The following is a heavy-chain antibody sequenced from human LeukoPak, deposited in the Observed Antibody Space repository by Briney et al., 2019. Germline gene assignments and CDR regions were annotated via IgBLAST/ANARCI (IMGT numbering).Heavy chain of an antibody. CDR2: IKQDGSEK. D-gene: IGHD2-15*01. V-gene: IGHV3-7*01. Sequence: GGSLRLSCAASGFTFSSYWMSWVGQAPGKGLEWVANIKQDGSEKYYVDSVKGRFTISRDNAKYSRYLQMNSLRAGDTAVYYCAREYCSGGSCYSFDAFDIWGQGTMVTVSS. J-gene: IGHJ3*02. CDR3: AREYCSGGSCYSFDAFDI. CDR1: GFTFSSYW.